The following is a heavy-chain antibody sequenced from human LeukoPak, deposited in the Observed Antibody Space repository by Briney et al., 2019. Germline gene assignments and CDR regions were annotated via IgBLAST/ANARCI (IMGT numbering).Heavy chain of an antibody. D-gene: IGHD6-13*01. CDR3: ARGGSRWFDY. CDR1: GFSFSSYW. V-gene: IGHV3-7*04. Sequence: GGSLRLSCAASGFSFSSYWMSWVRQAPGKGLEWVANIREDGSEKNYVDSVKGRFTISRDNAKNPLYSQMNSLRGEDTAVYYCARGGSRWFDYWGQGILVTVSS. CDR2: IREDGSEK. J-gene: IGHJ4*02.